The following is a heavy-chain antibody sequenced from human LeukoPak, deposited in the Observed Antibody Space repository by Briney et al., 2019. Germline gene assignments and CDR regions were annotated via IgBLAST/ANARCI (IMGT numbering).Heavy chain of an antibody. CDR1: GFTFSSNW. V-gene: IGHV3-74*01. Sequence: PGGSLRLSCAASGFTFSSNWMHWARQAPGKGLVWVSRINSDGSTIGYADSVKGRFTISRDNAKNTLFLQMNSLRAEDTAVYYCTRGTTSTFDPWGQGTLVTVSS. CDR3: TRGTTSTFDP. D-gene: IGHD4-11*01. J-gene: IGHJ5*02. CDR2: INSDGSTI.